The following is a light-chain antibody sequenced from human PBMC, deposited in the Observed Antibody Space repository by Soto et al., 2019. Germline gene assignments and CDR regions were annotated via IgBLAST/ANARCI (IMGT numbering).Light chain of an antibody. J-gene: IGLJ2*01. CDR1: SSDVGGYNY. Sequence: QSALTQPASVSGSPGQSITISRTGTSSDVGGYNYVSWYQQHPGKAPKLMIYDVSNRPSGVSNRFSGSKSGNTASLTISGLQAEDEADYYCSSYTSSSLGVFGGGTQLTVL. CDR3: SSYTSSSLGV. V-gene: IGLV2-14*01. CDR2: DVS.